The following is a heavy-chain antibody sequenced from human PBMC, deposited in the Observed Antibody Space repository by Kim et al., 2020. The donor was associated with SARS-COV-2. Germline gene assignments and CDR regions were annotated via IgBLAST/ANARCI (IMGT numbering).Heavy chain of an antibody. CDR3: TTARRRDFDWYSDY. V-gene: IGHV3-15*01. Sequence: AAPVKSRFTISRNDSKNTLYLQMNSLKAEDTAVYYCTTARRRDFDWYSDYWGQGTLVTVSS. J-gene: IGHJ4*02. D-gene: IGHD3-9*01.